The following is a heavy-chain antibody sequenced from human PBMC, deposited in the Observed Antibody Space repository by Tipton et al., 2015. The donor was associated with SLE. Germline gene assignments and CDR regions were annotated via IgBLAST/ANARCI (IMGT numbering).Heavy chain of an antibody. D-gene: IGHD6-13*01. CDR3: AGSWQGWFDP. Sequence: LRLSYTVPGGSISSYYWSWIRQPPGKGLEWIGYIYYSGSTNYNPSLKSRVTISVDTSKNQFSLKLSSVTAADTAVYYCAGSWQGWFDPWGQGTLVTVSS. CDR2: IYYSGST. J-gene: IGHJ5*02. V-gene: IGHV4-59*01. CDR1: GGSISSYY.